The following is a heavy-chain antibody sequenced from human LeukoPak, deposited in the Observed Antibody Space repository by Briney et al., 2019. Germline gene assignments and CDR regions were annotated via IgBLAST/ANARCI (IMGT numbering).Heavy chain of an antibody. CDR1: GFTFGGYA. CDR2: IKSKPYGGTT. CDR3: SYGSGSSYNVYYYAMDV. J-gene: IGHJ6*04. V-gene: IGHV3-49*04. D-gene: IGHD3-10*01. Sequence: GGSLRLSCTASGFTFGGYAMSWVRQAPGKGLEWVGFIKSKPYGGTTEYAASVKGRFTISRDGSKSIAYLQMNSLKTEDTAVYYCSYGSGSSYNVYYYAMDVWGKGTTVTVSS.